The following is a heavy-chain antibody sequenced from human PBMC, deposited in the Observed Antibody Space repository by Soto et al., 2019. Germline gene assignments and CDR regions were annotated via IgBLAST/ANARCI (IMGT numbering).Heavy chain of an antibody. V-gene: IGHV3-30*18. CDR3: AKGTGFLEWL. J-gene: IGHJ4*02. Sequence: QVQLVESGGGVVQPGRSLRLSCAASGFTFSSSGMHWVRQAPGKGLAWVAAISYDGSNKYYADSVKGQFTISRDNSKNTLYLQMNSLRAEDTAVYYCAKGTGFLEWLWGQGTLVTVSS. D-gene: IGHD3-3*01. CDR2: ISYDGSNK. CDR1: GFTFSSSG.